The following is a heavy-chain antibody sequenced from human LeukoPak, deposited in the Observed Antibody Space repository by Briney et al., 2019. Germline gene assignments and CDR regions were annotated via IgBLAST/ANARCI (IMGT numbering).Heavy chain of an antibody. CDR2: IYYSGNT. V-gene: IGHV4-59*01. D-gene: IGHD6-13*01. Sequence: SEILSLTCTVSGVSISGYYWSWIRQPPGKGLEWIGYIYYSGNTNYNPSLKSRVTISVDTSKNQFSLKLSSVTAADTAVYYCARHGSAVFDYWGQGTLVTVSS. CDR3: ARHGSAVFDY. CDR1: GVSISGYY. J-gene: IGHJ4*02.